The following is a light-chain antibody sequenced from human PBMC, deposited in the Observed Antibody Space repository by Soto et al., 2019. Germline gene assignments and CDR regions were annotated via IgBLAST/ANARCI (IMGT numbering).Light chain of an antibody. CDR2: SRN. CDR1: SSNIGSNI. J-gene: IGLJ3*02. Sequence: QTVVTQPPSASGTPGQMVTISCSGSSSNIGSNIVNWYQQLPGTAPKLLIYSRNQRPSGVPDRFSASKSGTSASLAISGLQSEDEADYYCETWDDSLTGVVFGGGTKLTVL. V-gene: IGLV1-44*01. CDR3: ETWDDSLTGVV.